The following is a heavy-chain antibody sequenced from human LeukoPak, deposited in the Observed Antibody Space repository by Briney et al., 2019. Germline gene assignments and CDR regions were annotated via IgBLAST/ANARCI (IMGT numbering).Heavy chain of an antibody. Sequence: SETLSLTCTVSGGSVSSYYWSWVRQPPGKGLEWIGYLHYSGSTDYNPSLKSRVTTSVDTSNNQFSLRLNSVTAADTAVYYCARDSVVGGPIYYYYYYMDVWGKGTTVTVSS. CDR3: ARDSVVGGPIYYYYYYMDV. V-gene: IGHV4-59*02. CDR1: GGSVSSYY. D-gene: IGHD1-26*01. J-gene: IGHJ6*03. CDR2: LHYSGST.